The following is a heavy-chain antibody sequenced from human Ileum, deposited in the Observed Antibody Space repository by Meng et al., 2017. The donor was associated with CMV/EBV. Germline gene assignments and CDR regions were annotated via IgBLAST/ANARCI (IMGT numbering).Heavy chain of an antibody. Sequence: QVHLVQSGSELKKPGASVKVSCKTSGYTFTSNNIIWVRQAPGQGPEWMGWIDTNTGNPTYAQGFTGRFVFSLDTSVNTAYLQISSLKAEDTAVYYCARDGLSGRYFDYWGQGTLVTVSS. V-gene: IGHV7-4-1*02. CDR1: GYTFTSNN. CDR3: ARDGLSGRYFDY. CDR2: IDTNTGNP. J-gene: IGHJ4*02. D-gene: IGHD1-26*01.